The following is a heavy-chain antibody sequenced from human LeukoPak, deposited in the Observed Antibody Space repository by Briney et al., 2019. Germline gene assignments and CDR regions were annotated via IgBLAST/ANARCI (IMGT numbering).Heavy chain of an antibody. CDR3: ARIRDGYNDAYDI. CDR2: INPRGGST. Sequence: GASVKVSCKASGYTFTSYYMHWVRQAPGQGLEWMRIINPRGGSTSYAQKFQGRVTMTRDTSTTTVYMELSSLRSEDTAIYYCARIRDGYNDAYDIWGQGTVVTVPS. V-gene: IGHV1-46*01. D-gene: IGHD5-24*01. CDR1: GYTFTSYY. J-gene: IGHJ3*02.